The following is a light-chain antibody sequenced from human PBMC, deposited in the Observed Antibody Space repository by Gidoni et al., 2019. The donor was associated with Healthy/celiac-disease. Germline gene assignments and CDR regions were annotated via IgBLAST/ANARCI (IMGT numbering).Light chain of an antibody. J-gene: IGKJ2*01. V-gene: IGKV2-28*01. CDR3: MQARQTPYT. CDR1: QRLLHSNGDNY. Sequence: DIVMTQSPLSLPVTPGEPASISCRSSQRLLHSNGDNYLDWYLQKPEQSPQLLFYLCSNLASVVSDRFSGSGSGTDFTLKISRVEAEDVGVYYCMQARQTPYTFGQGTKLEIK. CDR2: LCS.